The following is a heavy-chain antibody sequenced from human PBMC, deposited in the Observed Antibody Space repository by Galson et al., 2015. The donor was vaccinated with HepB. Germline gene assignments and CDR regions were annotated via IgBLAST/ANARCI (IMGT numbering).Heavy chain of an antibody. CDR2: FDPEDGET. J-gene: IGHJ6*02. CDR3: ATSGTGTDTDYYYYGMDV. Sequence: SVKVSCKVSGYTLTELSMHWVRQAPGKGLEWMGGFDPEDGETIYAQKFQGRVTMTEDTSTDTAYMELSSLRSEDTAVYYCATSGTGTDTDYYYYGMDVWGQGTTVTVSS. V-gene: IGHV1-24*01. CDR1: GYTLTELS. D-gene: IGHD1-7*01.